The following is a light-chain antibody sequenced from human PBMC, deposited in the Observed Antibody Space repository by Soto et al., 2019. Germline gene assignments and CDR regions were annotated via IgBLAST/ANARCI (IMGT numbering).Light chain of an antibody. J-gene: IGKJ5*01. CDR2: DAS. CDR3: QQYNNWPPMIT. V-gene: IGKV3D-15*01. Sequence: EIVMTQSPATLSLSPGERATLSCRASQNVSRFLAWYQRRPGQAPRLLIYDASNRASNIPARFSGSGSGTDFTLTISGLQSEDFAVYYCQQYNNWPPMITFGQGTRLEIK. CDR1: QNVSRF.